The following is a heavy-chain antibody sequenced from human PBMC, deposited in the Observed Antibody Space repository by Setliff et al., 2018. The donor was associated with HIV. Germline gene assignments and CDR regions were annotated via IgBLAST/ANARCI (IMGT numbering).Heavy chain of an antibody. CDR2: IYHSGST. J-gene: IGHJ4*02. CDR3: ARENYDILTGYYMSHGTFDY. D-gene: IGHD3-9*01. Sequence: LSLTCTVSGYSISSGYYWGWIRQPPGKGLEWIGSIYHSGSTYYNPSLKSRVTISVDTSKNQFSLKLSSVTAADTAVYYCARENYDILTGYYMSHGTFDYWGQGTLVTVSS. V-gene: IGHV4-38-2*02. CDR1: GYSISSGYY.